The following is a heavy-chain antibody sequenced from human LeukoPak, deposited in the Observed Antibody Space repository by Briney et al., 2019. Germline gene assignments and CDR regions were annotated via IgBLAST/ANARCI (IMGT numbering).Heavy chain of an antibody. Sequence: ASAKVSCKASGYSLISYDINWVRQAAGQGLERMGWMNPNSGRTGYAQTFQGRVTMTRDTSLNTAYMELSSLKSEDTAIYYCAREGLPYAMDVWGQGTTVTVSS. CDR1: GYSLISYD. CDR2: MNPNSGRT. J-gene: IGHJ6*02. V-gene: IGHV1-8*01. CDR3: AREGLPYAMDV. D-gene: IGHD2-15*01.